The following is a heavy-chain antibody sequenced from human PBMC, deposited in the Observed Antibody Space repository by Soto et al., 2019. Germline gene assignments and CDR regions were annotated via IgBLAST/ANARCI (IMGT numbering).Heavy chain of an antibody. CDR2: IVPMFGTT. D-gene: IGHD6-19*01. J-gene: IGHJ6*02. Sequence: QVQLVQSGAEVKKPGSSVKVSCKASGGNFSSYAFTWVRQAPGQGLEWMGGIVPMFGTTNYAQHFQGRVTSTTDESVSTAYIELGSLRPELTAVSYCAREETVVAGSRPIYACSSSGMDVWGQGTTVTVSS. CDR3: AREETVVAGSRPIYACSSSGMDV. V-gene: IGHV1-69*05. CDR1: GGNFSSYA.